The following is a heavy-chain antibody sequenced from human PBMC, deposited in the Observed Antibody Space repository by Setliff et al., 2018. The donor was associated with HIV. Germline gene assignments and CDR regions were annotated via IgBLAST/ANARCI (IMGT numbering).Heavy chain of an antibody. CDR2: IPYDGSYK. CDR1: GFTFGDYA. V-gene: IGHV3-30*04. CDR3: VRDLTTIVTRKVFDI. Sequence: GGSLRLSCAASGFTFGDYAIHWVRQAPGKGLEWVAVIPYDGSYKNYAESVKGRFTISRDNSKNTLYVQMNSLRADDTAIYYCVRDLTTIVTRKVFDIWGQGTMVTVSS. J-gene: IGHJ3*02. D-gene: IGHD4-4*01.